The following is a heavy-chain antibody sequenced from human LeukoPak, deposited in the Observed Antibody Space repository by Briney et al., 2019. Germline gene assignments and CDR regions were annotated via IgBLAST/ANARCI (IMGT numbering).Heavy chain of an antibody. Sequence: SQTLSLTCTVSGGSISSGGYYWSWIRQHPGKGLEGIGYIYYSGSTYNNPSLKSRVTISVDTSKTQSSLKLSAVTAADTAVYYCAREVGVSGYYMDDWGKGTTVTVSS. CDR3: AREVGVSGYYMDD. D-gene: IGHD5/OR15-5a*01. V-gene: IGHV4-31*03. CDR2: IYYSGST. J-gene: IGHJ6*03. CDR1: GGSISSGGYY.